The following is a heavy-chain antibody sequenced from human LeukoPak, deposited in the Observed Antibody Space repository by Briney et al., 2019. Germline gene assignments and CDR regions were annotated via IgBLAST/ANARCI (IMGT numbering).Heavy chain of an antibody. V-gene: IGHV3-30*04. J-gene: IGHJ1*01. CDR1: GFSFSSYA. CDR3: ARDAIAVANRAEYFQH. Sequence: GGSLRLSCAPSGFSFSSYAIHWVRQAPGKGLEGVAVITYDGSDNKYGDSVKGRFTTSRDYSKNTVYLQMNSLRAEDTAVYYCARDAIAVANRAEYFQHWGPGTLVTVSS. CDR2: ITYDGSDN. D-gene: IGHD6-19*01.